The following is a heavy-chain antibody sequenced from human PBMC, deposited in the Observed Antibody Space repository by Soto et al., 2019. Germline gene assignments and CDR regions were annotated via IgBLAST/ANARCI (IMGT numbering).Heavy chain of an antibody. D-gene: IGHD4-17*01. CDR2: ASPDGSST. V-gene: IGHV3-74*01. CDR3: ASHGSGDYFWFDP. Sequence: RLSCSASGFTFSNFWVHWVRQAPGKGLVWVSRASPDGSSTSYADSVKGRSTISRDNAKNMLYMEMNSLRAEDTAVYYCASHGSGDYFWFDPWGQGTLVTVST. CDR1: GFTFSNFW. J-gene: IGHJ5*02.